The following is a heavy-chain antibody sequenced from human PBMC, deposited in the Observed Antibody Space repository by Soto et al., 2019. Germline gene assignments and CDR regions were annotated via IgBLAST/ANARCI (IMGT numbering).Heavy chain of an antibody. J-gene: IGHJ4*02. CDR3: ARPTTVIYFDY. V-gene: IGHV3-23*01. D-gene: IGHD4-17*01. CDR1: GFTLSSYV. CDR2: ISGSGGST. Sequence: EVQLLESGGGLAQPGGSLRLSCAASGFTLSSYVMSWVRQAPGKGLEWVSAISGSGGSTYYADSVKGRFTISRDNSKNTLYLQMNSLRAEDTAVYYCARPTTVIYFDYWGQGTLVTVSS.